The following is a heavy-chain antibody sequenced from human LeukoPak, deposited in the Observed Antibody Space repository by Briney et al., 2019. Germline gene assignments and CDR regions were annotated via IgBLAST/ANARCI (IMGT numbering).Heavy chain of an antibody. CDR2: LSGSGDVT. CDR3: AKDQGGYCRGRSCYAFEC. V-gene: IGHV3-23*01. Sequence: ETLSLTCTVSGGSISSSSYYWGWIRQPPGKGLEWVSGLSGSGDVTHYAASVKGRFTISRDNSKNTLYLQMNSLRADDTAVYYCAKDQGGYCRGRSCYAFECWGQGTLVTVSS. D-gene: IGHD2-15*01. J-gene: IGHJ4*02. CDR1: GGSISSSSYY.